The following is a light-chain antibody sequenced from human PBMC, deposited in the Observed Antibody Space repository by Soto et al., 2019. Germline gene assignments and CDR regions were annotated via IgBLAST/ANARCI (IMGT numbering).Light chain of an antibody. CDR3: QQYGSSPIT. CDR2: GTS. V-gene: IGKV3-20*01. J-gene: IGKJ5*01. CDR1: QSGSSTY. Sequence: EVVLTQSPATLSLSPGERATLSCRASQSGSSTYLAWYQQQPGQAPRLLMSGTSNRATGTPDRFSGSGSGTDFTLTISRLEPEDFAVYYCQQYGSSPITFGQGTRLEIK.